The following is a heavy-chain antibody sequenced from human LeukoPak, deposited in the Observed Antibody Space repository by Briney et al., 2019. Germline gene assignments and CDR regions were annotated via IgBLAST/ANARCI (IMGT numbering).Heavy chain of an antibody. V-gene: IGHV1-69*13. Sequence: SVKVSCKASGGTFSSYAISWVRQAPGQGLEWMGGIIPIFGTANYAQKFQGRVTITADESTSTAYMELSSLRSEDTAVYYCARGPYYYDSSGYYLFDYWGQGTLVTVSS. J-gene: IGHJ4*02. CDR1: GGTFSSYA. CDR2: IIPIFGTA. CDR3: ARGPYYYDSSGYYLFDY. D-gene: IGHD3-22*01.